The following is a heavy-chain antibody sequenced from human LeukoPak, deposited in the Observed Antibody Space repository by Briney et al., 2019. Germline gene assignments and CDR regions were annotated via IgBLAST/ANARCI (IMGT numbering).Heavy chain of an antibody. CDR2: IDHSGST. J-gene: IGHJ6*02. CDR1: GGSFSGYY. D-gene: IGHD4-23*01. V-gene: IGHV4-34*01. CDR3: ARGGADYGGNRRPYYYYGMDV. Sequence: PSETLSLTCAVYGGSFSGYYWIWILQPPGKGLEWIGEIDHSGSTNYNPSLKSRVTISVDTSKNQFSLKLSSVTAADTAVYYRARGGADYGGNRRPYYYYGMDVWGQGTTVTVSS.